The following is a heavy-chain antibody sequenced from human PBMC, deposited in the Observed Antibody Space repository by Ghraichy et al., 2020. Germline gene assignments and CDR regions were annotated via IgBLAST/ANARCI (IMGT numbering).Heavy chain of an antibody. CDR3: TIVGATTDYYYYGMDV. D-gene: IGHD1-26*01. J-gene: IGHJ6*02. Sequence: GGSPRLSCTASGFTFGDYAMSWFRQAPGKGLEWVGFIRSKAYGGTTEYAASVKGRFTISRDDSKSIAYLQMNSLKTEDTAVYYCTIVGATTDYYYYGMDVWGQGTTVTVSS. V-gene: IGHV3-49*03. CDR2: IRSKAYGGTT. CDR1: GFTFGDYA.